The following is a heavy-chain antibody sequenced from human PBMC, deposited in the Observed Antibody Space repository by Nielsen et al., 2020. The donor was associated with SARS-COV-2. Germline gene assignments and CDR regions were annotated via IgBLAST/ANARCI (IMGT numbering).Heavy chain of an antibody. CDR2: IVVGSGNT. CDR1: GFTFTSSA. CDR3: AAGRIVGATTLYYYYGMDV. V-gene: IGHV1-58*02. Sequence: SVNVSCKASGFTFTSSAMQWVRQARGQRLEWIGWIVVGSGNTNYAQKFQERVTITRDMSTSTAYMELSSLRSEDTAVYYCAAGRIVGATTLYYYYGMDVWGQGTTVTVSS. J-gene: IGHJ6*02. D-gene: IGHD1-26*01.